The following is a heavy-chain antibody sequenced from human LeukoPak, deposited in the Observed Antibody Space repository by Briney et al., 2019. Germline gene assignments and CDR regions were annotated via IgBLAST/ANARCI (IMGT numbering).Heavy chain of an antibody. V-gene: IGHV4-34*01. CDR1: GGSFSGYY. CDR3: ARFTVVTHGFDY. CDR2: INHSGST. D-gene: IGHD4-23*01. Sequence: PSETLSLTCAVYGGSFSGYYWSWIRQPPGKGLEWIGEINHSGSTNYNPSLKSRVTISVDTSKNQFSLKLSSVTAADTAVYYCARFTVVTHGFDYWGQGTLSPSPQ. J-gene: IGHJ4*02.